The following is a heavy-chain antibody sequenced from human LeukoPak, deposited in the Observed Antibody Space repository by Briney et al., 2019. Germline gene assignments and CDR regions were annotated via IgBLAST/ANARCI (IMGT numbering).Heavy chain of an antibody. D-gene: IGHD3-10*01. CDR2: IKQDGSEK. CDR1: GFTFSSYS. CDR3: AKGVRITMVRGAFDI. J-gene: IGHJ3*02. V-gene: IGHV3-7*03. Sequence: GGSLRLSCAASGFTFSSYSMSWVRQAPGKGLEWVANIKQDGSEKSYVDSVKGRFTISRDNAKNSLYLQMNSLRAEDTALYYCAKGVRITMVRGAFDIWGQGTMVTVSS.